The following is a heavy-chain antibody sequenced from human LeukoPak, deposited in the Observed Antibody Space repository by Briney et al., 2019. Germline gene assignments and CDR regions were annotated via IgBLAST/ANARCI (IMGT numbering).Heavy chain of an antibody. Sequence: GGTLRLSCAASGFTFSSYGMSWVRQAPRKGLEWVSAISGGGDITYYADSVKGRFTISRDNSKNTLYLQMNSLRAEDTAVYYCARSHGSGSYYNLNDYWGQGTLVTVSS. J-gene: IGHJ4*02. CDR1: GFTFSSYG. CDR3: ARSHGSGSYYNLNDY. V-gene: IGHV3-23*01. CDR2: ISGGGDIT. D-gene: IGHD3-10*01.